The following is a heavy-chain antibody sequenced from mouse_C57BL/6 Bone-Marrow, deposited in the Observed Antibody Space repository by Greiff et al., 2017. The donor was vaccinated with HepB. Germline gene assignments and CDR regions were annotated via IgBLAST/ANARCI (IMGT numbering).Heavy chain of an antibody. V-gene: IGHV14-4*01. J-gene: IGHJ2*01. Sequence: EVQLQQSGAELVRPGASVKLSCTASGFNIKDDYMHWVKQRPEQGLEWIGWIDPENGDTEYASKFQGKATITADTSSNTAYLQLSSLTSEDTAVYYCTTGGYYVEYWGKGTTLTVSS. CDR1: GFNIKDDY. CDR3: TTGGYYVEY. CDR2: IDPENGDT.